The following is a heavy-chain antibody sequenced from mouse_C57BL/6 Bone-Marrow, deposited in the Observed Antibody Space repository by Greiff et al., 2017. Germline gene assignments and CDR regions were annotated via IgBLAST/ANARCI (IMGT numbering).Heavy chain of an antibody. D-gene: IGHD4-1*01. J-gene: IGHJ4*01. V-gene: IGHV3-8*01. CDR3: ALTGPYYYAMDY. Sequence: EVKLMESGPGLAKPSQTLSLTCSVTGYSITRYYWNWIRKFPGNKLEYMGYISYSGSTYYNPSLKSRISITRDTSKNQYYLQLNSVTTEDTATYYCALTGPYYYAMDYWGQGTSVTVSS. CDR1: GYSITRYY. CDR2: ISYSGST.